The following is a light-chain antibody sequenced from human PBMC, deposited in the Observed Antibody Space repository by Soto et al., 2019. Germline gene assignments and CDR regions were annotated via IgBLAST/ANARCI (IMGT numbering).Light chain of an antibody. CDR1: QTVRNNY. CDR2: DAS. V-gene: IGKV3-20*01. Sequence: VLTKYPGPLSLSPGERATLSCRASQTVRNNYLAWYQQKPGQAPRLLIYDASSRATGIPDRFSGGGSGTDFTLTISRLEPEDFAVYYCQQVTSHPLTFAGGTKVDI. J-gene: IGKJ4*01. CDR3: QQVTSHPLT.